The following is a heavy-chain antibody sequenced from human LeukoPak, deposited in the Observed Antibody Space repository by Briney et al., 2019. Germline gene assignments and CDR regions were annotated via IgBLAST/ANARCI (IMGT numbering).Heavy chain of an antibody. D-gene: IGHD3-9*01. J-gene: IGHJ4*02. CDR2: IRSSSRYI. CDR1: GFTFSSYS. V-gene: IGHV3-21*01. CDR3: ARAKTYFDWLLGDFDY. Sequence: GGSLRLSCAASGFTFSSYSMNWVRQAPGKGLEWFSSIRSSSRYIYYADSVKGRFTISRANAKNSRYLQKNSLRAAATAVYYCARAKTYFDWLLGDFDYGGQGSLVTVPA.